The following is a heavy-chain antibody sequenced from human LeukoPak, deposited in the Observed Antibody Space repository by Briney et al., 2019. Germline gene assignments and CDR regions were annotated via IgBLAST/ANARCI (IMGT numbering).Heavy chain of an antibody. Sequence: ASVKVSCMASGYTFTSYGISWVRQAPGQGLEWMGWISAYNGNTNYAQKLQGRVTMTTDTSTSTAYMELSSLRSEDTAVYYCARDLRGENWFDPWGQGTLVTVSS. V-gene: IGHV1-18*01. D-gene: IGHD3-16*01. CDR2: ISAYNGNT. J-gene: IGHJ5*02. CDR3: ARDLRGENWFDP. CDR1: GYTFTSYG.